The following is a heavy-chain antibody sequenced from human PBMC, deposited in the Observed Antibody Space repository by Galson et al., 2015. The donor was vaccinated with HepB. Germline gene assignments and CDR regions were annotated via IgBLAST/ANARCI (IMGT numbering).Heavy chain of an antibody. CDR1: GDSVSSNSAA. Sequence: CAIFGDSVSSNSAAWNWIRQSPSRGLEWLGRTYYRSKWYNDYAVSVKSRITINPDTSKNQFSLQLNSVTPEDTAVYYCARSPAADLHNLDYWGQGTLVTVSS. D-gene: IGHD2-2*01. J-gene: IGHJ4*02. V-gene: IGHV6-1*01. CDR3: ARSPAADLHNLDY. CDR2: TYYRSKWYN.